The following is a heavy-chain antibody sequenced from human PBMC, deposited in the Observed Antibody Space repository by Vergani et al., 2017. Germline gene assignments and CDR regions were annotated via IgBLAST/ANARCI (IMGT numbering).Heavy chain of an antibody. CDR2: IIPIFGTA. V-gene: IGHV1-69*18. D-gene: IGHD3-10*01. CDR3: AREGGSYYYGSGSYYRGAFDI. Sequence: QVQLVQSGAEVKKPGSSVKVSCKASGGTFSSYAISWVRQAPGQGLEWMGRIIPIFGTANYAQKFQGRVTITADESTSTAYMERSSLRSEDTAVYYCAREGGSYYYGSGSYYRGAFDIWGQGTMVTVSS. CDR1: GGTFSSYA. J-gene: IGHJ3*02.